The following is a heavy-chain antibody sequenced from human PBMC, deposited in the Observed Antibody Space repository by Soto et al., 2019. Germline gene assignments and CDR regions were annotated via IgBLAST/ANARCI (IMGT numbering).Heavy chain of an antibody. CDR3: ARAKFESTGWHQFDI. CDR1: GGSISSYY. Sequence: SETLSLTCTVSGGSISSYYWSWIRQPPGKGLEWIGYIYYSGSTNYNPSLKSRVTISVDTSKNQFSLALTSVTAADTAVYYCARAKFESTGWHQFDIWGQGTLVTVSS. J-gene: IGHJ4*02. D-gene: IGHD7-27*01. CDR2: IYYSGST. V-gene: IGHV4-59*12.